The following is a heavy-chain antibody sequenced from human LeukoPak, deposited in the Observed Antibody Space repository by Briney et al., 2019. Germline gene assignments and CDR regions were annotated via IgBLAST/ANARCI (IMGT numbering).Heavy chain of an antibody. CDR1: GGSISSYY. V-gene: IGHV4-59*01. CDR2: IYYSGST. CDR3: AGVGSSWSTVDY. Sequence: SETLSLTCTVSGGSISSYYWSWIRQPPGKGLEWIGYIYYSGSTNYNPSLKSRVTISVDTSKNQFSLKLSSVTAADTAVYYCAGVGSSWSTVDYWGQGTLVTVSS. J-gene: IGHJ4*02. D-gene: IGHD6-13*01.